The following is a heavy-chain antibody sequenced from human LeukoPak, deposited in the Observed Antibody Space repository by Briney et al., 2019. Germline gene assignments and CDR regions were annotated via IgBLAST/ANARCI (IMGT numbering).Heavy chain of an antibody. Sequence: PSETLSLTCAVYGGSFSGYYWSWIRQPPGKGLEWIGEINHSGSTNYNPSLKSRVTISVDTSKNQFSLKVSSVTAADTAVYYCARNFREPFDYWGQGTLVTVSS. CDR2: INHSGST. J-gene: IGHJ4*02. CDR1: GGSFSGYY. V-gene: IGHV4-34*01. CDR3: ARNFREPFDY. D-gene: IGHD1-14*01.